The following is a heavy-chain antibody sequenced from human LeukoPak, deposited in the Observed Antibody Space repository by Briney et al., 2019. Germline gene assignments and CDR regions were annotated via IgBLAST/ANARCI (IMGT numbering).Heavy chain of an antibody. CDR1: GYTFTVYY. Sequence: ASVKVSCKASGYTFTVYYVHWVRQAPGQGLEWMGRVNPDTGGTNYAQKFQGRVTMTRDTSINTAYMELSRLTPDDTAIYYCARVGPTSYFDYWGQGTLVTVSS. CDR3: ARVGPTSYFDY. V-gene: IGHV1-2*06. CDR2: VNPDTGGT. J-gene: IGHJ4*02.